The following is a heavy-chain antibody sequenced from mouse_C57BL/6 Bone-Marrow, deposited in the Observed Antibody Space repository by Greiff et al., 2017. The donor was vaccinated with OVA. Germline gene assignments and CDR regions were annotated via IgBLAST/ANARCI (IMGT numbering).Heavy chain of an antibody. Sequence: VQLQQPGAELVRPGTSVKLSCKASGYTFTSYWMHWVKQRPGQGLEWIGVIDPSDSYTNYNQKFKGKATLTVDTSSSTAYMQLSSLTSEDSAVYYCARGGTPFAYWGQGTLVTVSA. D-gene: IGHD1-1*02. CDR2: IDPSDSYT. V-gene: IGHV1-59*01. CDR1: GYTFTSYW. J-gene: IGHJ3*01. CDR3: ARGGTPFAY.